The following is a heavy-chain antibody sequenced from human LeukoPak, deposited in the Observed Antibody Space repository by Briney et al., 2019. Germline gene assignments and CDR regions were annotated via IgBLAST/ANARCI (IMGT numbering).Heavy chain of an antibody. V-gene: IGHV3-21*01. CDR2: ISRTSTYI. CDR1: GFTFSSYS. CDR3: ARTRTLYYYDSSGYYLEYYYYYYMDV. Sequence: PGGSLRLSCKASGFTFSSYSMNWVRQAPGKGLEWVSSISRTSTYIYYADSVEGRFTISRDNVKNSLYLQMNSLRAEDTALYYCARTRTLYYYDSSGYYLEYYYYYYMDVWGKGTTVTVSS. D-gene: IGHD3-22*01. J-gene: IGHJ6*03.